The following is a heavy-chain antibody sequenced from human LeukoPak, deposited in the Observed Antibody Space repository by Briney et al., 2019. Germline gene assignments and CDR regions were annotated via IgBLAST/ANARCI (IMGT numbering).Heavy chain of an antibody. CDR2: INWNGGST. D-gene: IGHD1-26*01. CDR3: ARDSIELPFDY. J-gene: IGHJ4*02. V-gene: IGHV3-20*04. Sequence: GGSLRLSCAASGFTFSDYYMSWIRQAPGKGLEWVSGINWNGGSTGYADSVKGRFTISRDNAKNSLYLQMNSLRAEDTALYYCARDSIELPFDYWGQGTLVTVSS. CDR1: GFTFSDYY.